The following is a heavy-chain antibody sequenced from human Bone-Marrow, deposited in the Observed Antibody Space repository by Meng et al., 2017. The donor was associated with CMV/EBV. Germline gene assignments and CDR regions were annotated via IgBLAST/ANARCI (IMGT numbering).Heavy chain of an antibody. Sequence: GESLKISCVGFGITFKNYWLKWVRQAPGQGLEWVANIKQDGNEIYYVDFVKGRFTVSRDNAKNSLYLQMDSLRVDDTAIYYCASGSDSRYFDYWGQGTLVTVSS. D-gene: IGHD6-13*01. CDR3: ASGSDSRYFDY. V-gene: IGHV3-7*01. J-gene: IGHJ4*02. CDR1: GITFKNYW. CDR2: IKQDGNEI.